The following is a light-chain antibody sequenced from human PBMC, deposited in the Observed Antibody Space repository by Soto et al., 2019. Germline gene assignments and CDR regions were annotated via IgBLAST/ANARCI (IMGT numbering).Light chain of an antibody. J-gene: IGKJ1*01. Sequence: IVLTQSPATLSLSPGKRSTLSCRAIHSDSSSYLAWYQQKPGQSPRRLIYGASSRASGIPDRFSGSGSGTDFTLTISRLEPEDFAVYYCQQYGSSPWTFGQGTKVDIK. CDR2: GAS. CDR3: QQYGSSPWT. V-gene: IGKV3-20*01. CDR1: HSDSSSY.